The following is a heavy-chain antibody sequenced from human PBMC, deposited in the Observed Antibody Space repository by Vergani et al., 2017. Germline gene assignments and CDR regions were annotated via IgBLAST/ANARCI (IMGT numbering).Heavy chain of an antibody. CDR1: GFTFSSYS. CDR2: ISSSSNYI. V-gene: IGHV3-21*01. J-gene: IGHJ4*02. D-gene: IGHD1-26*01. CDR3: ARTTSRLQAARY. Sequence: EVQLVESGGGLVKPGGSLRLSCAASGFTFSSYSMNWVRQAPGKGLEWVSSISSSSNYIYYADSVKGRFTISRDNAKNSLYLQMNSLRAEDTAVYYCARTTSRLQAARYWGQGTLVTVSS.